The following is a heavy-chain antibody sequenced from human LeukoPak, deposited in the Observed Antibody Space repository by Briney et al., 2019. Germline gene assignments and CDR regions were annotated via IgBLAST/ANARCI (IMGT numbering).Heavy chain of an antibody. J-gene: IGHJ4*02. V-gene: IGHV3-48*02. Sequence: GGSLRLSCAASGFTFSSYSMNWVRQAPGKGLEWVSYISSSSTIYYADSVKGRFTISRDNAKNSLYLQMNSLRDEDTAVYYCATTSDAHFDYWGQGTLVTVSS. CDR2: ISSSSTI. CDR3: ATTSDAHFDY. CDR1: GFTFSSYS.